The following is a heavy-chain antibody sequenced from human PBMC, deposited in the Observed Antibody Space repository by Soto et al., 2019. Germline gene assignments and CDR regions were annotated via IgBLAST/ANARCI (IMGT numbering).Heavy chain of an antibody. CDR3: ARAPSEYIWGSYLRYYEY. CDR2: ISGTTGHA. V-gene: IGHV3-23*01. Sequence: EVQILESGGGLVQPGGSLRLSCAASGFPFSNYAMAWVRQAPGKGLEWVSAISGTTGHAFYADSVKDRFTISRDNSKNKLYLQMDSLRAEDTAVYHCARAPSEYIWGSYLRYYEYWGQGTLVTVSS. D-gene: IGHD3-16*01. J-gene: IGHJ4*02. CDR1: GFPFSNYA.